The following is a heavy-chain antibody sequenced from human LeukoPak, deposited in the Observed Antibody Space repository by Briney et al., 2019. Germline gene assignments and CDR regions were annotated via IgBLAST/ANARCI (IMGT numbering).Heavy chain of an antibody. J-gene: IGHJ6*03. Sequence: ASVKVSCKASGYTFTGYYMHWVRQAPGQGLEWMGWINPNSGGTNYAQKFQGRVTMTRDTSISTAYMELSRLRSDDTAVYYCATDSGSYVNYMDVWGKGTTVTVSS. D-gene: IGHD1-26*01. CDR3: ATDSGSYVNYMDV. CDR2: INPNSGGT. CDR1: GYTFTGYY. V-gene: IGHV1-2*02.